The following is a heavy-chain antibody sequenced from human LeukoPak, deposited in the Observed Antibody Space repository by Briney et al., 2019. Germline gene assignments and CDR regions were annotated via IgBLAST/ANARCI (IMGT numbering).Heavy chain of an antibody. CDR1: GGSFSGYY. J-gene: IGHJ4*02. D-gene: IGHD6-6*01. V-gene: IGHV4-34*01. Sequence: SETLSLTCAVYGGSFSGYYWSWIRQPPGKGLEWIGEINHSGSTNYNPSLKSRVTISVDTSKNQFSLKLSSVTAADTAVYYCARARRGSTSSPCRSSMAARNYIAYGRQATLVTVSS. CDR2: INHSGST. CDR3: ARARRGSTSSPCRSSMAARNYIAY.